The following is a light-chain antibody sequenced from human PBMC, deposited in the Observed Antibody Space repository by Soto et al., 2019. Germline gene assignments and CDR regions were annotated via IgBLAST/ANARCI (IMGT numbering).Light chain of an antibody. V-gene: IGLV2-14*01. CDR1: GSNIGGFS. J-gene: IGLJ1*01. CDR3: TSYTTSSTLV. Sequence: QSVLTQPPSVSAAPGQRITISCSGSGSNIGGFSVSWYQQLPGTAPTLMIYEVSNRPSGVSNRFSGSKSGNTASLTISGLQTEDEADYYCTSYTTSSTLVFGTGTKLTVL. CDR2: EVS.